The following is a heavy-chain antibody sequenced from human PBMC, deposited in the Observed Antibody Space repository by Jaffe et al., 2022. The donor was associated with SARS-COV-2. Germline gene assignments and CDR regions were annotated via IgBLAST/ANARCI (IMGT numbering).Heavy chain of an antibody. CDR3: ARVSGPRGYDLGFYYYGMDV. CDR1: GGSISSYY. D-gene: IGHD5-12*01. V-gene: IGHV4-59*01. Sequence: QVQLQESGPGLVKPSETLSLTCTVSGGSISSYYWSWIRQPPGKGLEWIGYIYYSGSTNYNPSLKSRVTISVDTSKNQFSLKLSSVTAADTAVYYCARVSGPRGYDLGFYYYGMDVWGQGTTVTVSS. CDR2: IYYSGST. J-gene: IGHJ6*02.